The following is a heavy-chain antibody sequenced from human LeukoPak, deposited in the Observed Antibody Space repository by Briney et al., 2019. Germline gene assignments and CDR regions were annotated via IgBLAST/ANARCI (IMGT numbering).Heavy chain of an antibody. J-gene: IGHJ4*02. CDR2: IYHSGST. D-gene: IGHD1-26*01. CDR3: ARLPHPGGAGEPYFDY. Sequence: SETLSLTCAVSGGSISSSNWWSWVRQPPGKGLEWIGEIYHSGSTNYNPSLKSRVTISVDTSKNQFSLKLSSVTAADTAVYYCARLPHPGGAGEPYFDYWGQGTLVTVSS. V-gene: IGHV4-4*02. CDR1: GGSISSSNW.